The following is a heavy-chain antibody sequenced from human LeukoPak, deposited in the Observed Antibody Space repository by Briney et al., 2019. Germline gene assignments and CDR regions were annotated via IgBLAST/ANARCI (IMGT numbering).Heavy chain of an antibody. V-gene: IGHV3-9*01. Sequence: PGGSLRFSCAASGFTFDDYDMHWGRQARGKGFEWVSGISWNSGSIGYADSVKGRFTISRDNAKNSLYLQMNSLRAEDTALYYCAKGGAGSWFDPWGQGTLVTVSS. CDR1: GFTFDDYD. CDR2: ISWNSGSI. J-gene: IGHJ5*02. CDR3: AKGGAGSWFDP. D-gene: IGHD6-13*01.